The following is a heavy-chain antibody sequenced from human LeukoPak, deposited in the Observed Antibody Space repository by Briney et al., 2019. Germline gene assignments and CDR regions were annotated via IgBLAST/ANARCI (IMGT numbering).Heavy chain of an antibody. CDR1: GGSFSGYY. Sequence: SETLSLTCAAYGGSFSGYYWSWIRQPPGKGLEWIGEINHSGSTYYNPSLKRRVTISVDTSKNQFSLKLSYATAEDTAVYYCARGVQAGLGYCSGGSCWKGNYYYYYGMDVWGQGTTVTVSS. J-gene: IGHJ6*02. V-gene: IGHV4-34*01. CDR3: ARGVQAGLGYCSGGSCWKGNYYYYYGMDV. D-gene: IGHD2-15*01. CDR2: INHSGST.